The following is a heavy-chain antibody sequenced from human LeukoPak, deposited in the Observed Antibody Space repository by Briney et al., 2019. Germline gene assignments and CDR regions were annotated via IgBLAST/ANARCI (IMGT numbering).Heavy chain of an antibody. CDR1: GGSISSYY. D-gene: IGHD4-17*01. V-gene: IGHV4-59*08. CDR2: IYYSGST. J-gene: IGHJ4*02. CDR3: ARHSYGDYVPEVYFDY. Sequence: KPSETLSLTCTVSGGSISSYYWSWVRQPPGKGLEWIGYIYYSGSTNYNPSLKSRVTISVDTSKNQFSLKLSSVTAADTAVYYCARHSYGDYVPEVYFDYWGQGTLVTVSS.